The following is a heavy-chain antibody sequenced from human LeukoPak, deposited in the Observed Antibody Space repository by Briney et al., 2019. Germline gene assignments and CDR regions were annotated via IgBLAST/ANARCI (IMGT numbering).Heavy chain of an antibody. CDR1: GGSFSGYY. D-gene: IGHD6-6*01. Sequence: SETLSLTCAVYGGSFSGYYWSWIRQPPGKGLEWIGEINHSGSTNYNPSLKGRVTISVDTSKNQFSLKLSSVTAADTAVYYCAVLAARPSTFVRTRQDYWGQGTLVTVSS. J-gene: IGHJ4*02. CDR2: INHSGST. V-gene: IGHV4-34*01. CDR3: AVLAARPSTFVRTRQDY.